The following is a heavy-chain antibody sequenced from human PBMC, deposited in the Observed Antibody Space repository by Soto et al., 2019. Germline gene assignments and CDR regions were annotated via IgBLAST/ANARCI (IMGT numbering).Heavy chain of an antibody. CDR1: GFNFGVFG. V-gene: IGHV3-30*03. J-gene: IGHJ4*02. CDR3: ALTRRSSLLEVAGPGFEY. CDR2: LSYEGSEE. Sequence: LRLSCAASGFNFGVFGMHWVRQAPGKGLEWLSVLSYEGSEEYYADSVRGRFTISRDNSKNTLFLQMDSLRVDDTGVYYCALTRRSSLLEVAGPGFEYWGQGTLVTVSS. D-gene: IGHD6-19*01.